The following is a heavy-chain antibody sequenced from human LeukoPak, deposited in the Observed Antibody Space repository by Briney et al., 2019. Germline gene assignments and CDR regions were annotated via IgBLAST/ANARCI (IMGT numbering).Heavy chain of an antibody. V-gene: IGHV4-59*01. Sequence: SETLSLTCTVSGGSISSYYWSWIRQPPGKGLEWIGYIYYSGSTNYNPSLKSRVTISVDTSKNQFSLKLSSVTAADTAVYYCARGGGKDIVVVPAATGWFDPWGQGTLVTVSS. CDR1: GGSISSYY. CDR3: ARGGGKDIVVVPAATGWFDP. D-gene: IGHD2-2*01. CDR2: IYYSGST. J-gene: IGHJ5*02.